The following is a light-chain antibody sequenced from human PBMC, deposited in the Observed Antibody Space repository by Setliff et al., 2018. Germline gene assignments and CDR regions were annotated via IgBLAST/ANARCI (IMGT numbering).Light chain of an antibody. CDR1: RSNIGAPYN. J-gene: IGLJ2*01. V-gene: IGLV1-40*01. CDR3: QSYDSGLSGAL. CDR2: ANN. Sequence: VLTQPPSLSGAPGQRVTIPCSGSRSNIGAPYNVNWYQHLPGTAPKLLIYANNKRPSGVPERFSGSTSGTSASLAITGLQSNDEAYYYCQSYDSGLSGALFGGGTKVTVL.